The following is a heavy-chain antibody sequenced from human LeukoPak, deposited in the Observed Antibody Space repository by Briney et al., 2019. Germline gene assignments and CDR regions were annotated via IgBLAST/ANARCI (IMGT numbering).Heavy chain of an antibody. Sequence: PSETLSLTCAVHGGSFSGYYWSWIRQPPGKGLEWIGEINHSGSTNYNPSLKSRVTISLDTSKNQFSLKLRPVTAADTAVYYCARSRSRPLLPPLPKSQYYFDYWGQGTLVIVSS. CDR3: ARSRSRPLLPPLPKSQYYFDY. CDR1: GGSFSGYY. CDR2: INHSGST. D-gene: IGHD2-21*01. V-gene: IGHV4-34*01. J-gene: IGHJ4*02.